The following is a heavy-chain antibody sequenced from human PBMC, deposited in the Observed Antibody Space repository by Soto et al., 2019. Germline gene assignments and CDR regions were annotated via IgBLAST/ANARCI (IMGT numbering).Heavy chain of an antibody. J-gene: IGHJ4*02. CDR3: AKAAMGREPLGWFYFDY. CDR2: IIPIFGTA. CDR1: GGTFSSYA. Sequence: SVKVSCKASGGTFSSYAISWVRQAPGQGLEWMGGIIPIFGTANYAQKFQGRVTITADESTSTAYMELNSLRAEDTAVYYCAKAAMGREPLGWFYFDYWGQGTLVTVSS. V-gene: IGHV1-69*13. D-gene: IGHD1-26*01.